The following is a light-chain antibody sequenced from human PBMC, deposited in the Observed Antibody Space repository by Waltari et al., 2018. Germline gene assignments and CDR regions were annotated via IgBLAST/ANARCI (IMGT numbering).Light chain of an antibody. Sequence: DIQMTQSPSTLSASVVDRVTITCRASQSIRNWLAWYQQKPGRAPKLLIDQASNVESGVPSRFSGSGSGSQFTLTISSLQPDDFATYYCQQYNNYFWTFGQGTKVEIK. CDR2: QAS. V-gene: IGKV1-5*03. J-gene: IGKJ1*01. CDR3: QQYNNYFWT. CDR1: QSIRNW.